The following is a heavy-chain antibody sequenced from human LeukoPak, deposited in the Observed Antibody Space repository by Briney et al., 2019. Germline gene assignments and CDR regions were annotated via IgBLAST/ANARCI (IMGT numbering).Heavy chain of an antibody. CDR3: ARVERFGDITYFDY. J-gene: IGHJ4*02. Sequence: SETLSLTCTVSGGSISSGGYYWSWIRQHPGKGLEWIGYIYYSGSTYYNPSLKSRVTISVDTSKNLFSLKLSSVTAADTAVYYCARVERFGDITYFDYWGQGTLVTVSS. D-gene: IGHD3-10*01. CDR2: IYYSGST. V-gene: IGHV4-31*03. CDR1: GGSISSGGYY.